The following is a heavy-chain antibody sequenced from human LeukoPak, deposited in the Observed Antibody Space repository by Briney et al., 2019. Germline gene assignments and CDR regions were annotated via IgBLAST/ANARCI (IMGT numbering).Heavy chain of an antibody. CDR2: ISVYNGNT. D-gene: IGHD6-13*01. CDR1: GYTFTSHA. V-gene: IGHV1-18*01. Sequence: ASVKVSCKASGYTFTSHAISWVRQAPGQGLQWMGWISVYNGNTNYAQKLEGRVTMTTDTSTSTAYMELRSLRSDDTAVYYCVRGVAAAEYYFDYWGQGTLVTVSS. CDR3: VRGVAAAEYYFDY. J-gene: IGHJ4*02.